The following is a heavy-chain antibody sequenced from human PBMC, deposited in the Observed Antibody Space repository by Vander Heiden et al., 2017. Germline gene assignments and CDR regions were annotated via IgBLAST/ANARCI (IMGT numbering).Heavy chain of an antibody. V-gene: IGHV3-21*01. CDR3: ARDRDPYSSGWYGWFDP. CDR2: IRSSSSYI. CDR1: GFTVHSHS. Sequence: EVQLVASGGGLVKPGGSMSHSCAASGFTVHSHSMNGVRQAPGKGLEWVSSIRSSSSYIYYADSVKGRFTISRDNAKNSLYLQMNSLRAEDTAVYYCARDRDPYSSGWYGWFDPWGQGTLVTVAS. D-gene: IGHD6-19*01. J-gene: IGHJ5*02.